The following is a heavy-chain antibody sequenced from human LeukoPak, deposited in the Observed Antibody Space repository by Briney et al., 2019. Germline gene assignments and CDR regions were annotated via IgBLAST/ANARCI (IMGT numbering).Heavy chain of an antibody. V-gene: IGHV4-31*03. CDR1: GGSISSGGYY. Sequence: PSETLSLTCTVPGGSISSGGYYWSWIRQHPGKGLEWIGYIYYSGSTYYNPSLKSRVTISVDTSKNQFSLKLSSVTAADTAVYYCARDRRRIAAAGIGTSYYYYGMDVWGQGTTVTVSS. D-gene: IGHD6-13*01. CDR3: ARDRRRIAAAGIGTSYYYYGMDV. J-gene: IGHJ6*02. CDR2: IYYSGST.